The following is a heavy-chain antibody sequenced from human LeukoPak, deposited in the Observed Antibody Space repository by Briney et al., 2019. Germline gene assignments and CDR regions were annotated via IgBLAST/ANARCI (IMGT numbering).Heavy chain of an antibody. D-gene: IGHD3-3*01. V-gene: IGHV3-21*01. J-gene: IGHJ2*01. CDR2: ISSSSSYI. CDR3: ARDGAQEWLPYWYFDL. CDR1: GFTFSSYS. Sequence: GGSLRLSCAASGFTFSSYSMNWVRQAPGKGLEWVSSISSSSSYIYYADSVKGRFTISRDNAKNSLYLQMNSLRAEDTAVYYCARDGAQEWLPYWYFDLWGRGTLVTVSS.